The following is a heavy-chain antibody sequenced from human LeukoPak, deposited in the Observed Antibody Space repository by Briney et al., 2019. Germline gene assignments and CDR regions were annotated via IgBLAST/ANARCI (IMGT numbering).Heavy chain of an antibody. V-gene: IGHV4-38-2*01. CDR3: ARGSQSFYYDSSGYPFVS. CDR1: GLSISSGYY. J-gene: IGHJ4*02. CDR2: IYHSGSS. Sequence: SETLSLTCAVSGLSISSGYYWGWIRQPPGKGLEWIGSIYHSGSSYYNPSLRSRVAMSVDTSRNQFSLKLTSVTVADTAVYYCARGSQSFYYDSSGYPFVSWGQGTLVTVSS. D-gene: IGHD3-22*01.